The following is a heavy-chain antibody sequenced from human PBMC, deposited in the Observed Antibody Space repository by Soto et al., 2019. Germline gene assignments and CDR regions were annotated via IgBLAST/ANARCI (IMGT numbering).Heavy chain of an antibody. CDR3: AKDRAIRPGSDFDY. Sequence: PGGSLRLSCTASGFTFSSYAMSWVRQAPGKGLEWVSAISGSGGSTYYADSVKGRFTISRDNSKNTLYLRMNSLRAEDTAVFYCAKDRAIRPGSDFDYWGQGTQVTVS. CDR2: ISGSGGST. V-gene: IGHV3-23*01. J-gene: IGHJ4*02. CDR1: GFTFSSYA. D-gene: IGHD3-9*01.